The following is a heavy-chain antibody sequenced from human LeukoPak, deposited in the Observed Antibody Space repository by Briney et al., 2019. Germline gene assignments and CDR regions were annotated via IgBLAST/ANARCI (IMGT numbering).Heavy chain of an antibody. CDR1: GFTFNTYS. V-gene: IGHV3-48*02. J-gene: IGHJ4*02. Sequence: GGSLRLSCAASGFTFNTYSMHWVRQALGKGLDWLSYISSSSSTIYYADSLKGRFTISRDNAKSALYLQMNSLRDEDTALYFCARDKYSTIDYWGQGTLVTVSS. CDR3: ARDKYSTIDY. D-gene: IGHD6-6*01. CDR2: ISSSSSTI.